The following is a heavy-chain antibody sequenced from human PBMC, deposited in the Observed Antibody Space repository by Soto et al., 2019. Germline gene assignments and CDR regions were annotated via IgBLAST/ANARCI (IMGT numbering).Heavy chain of an antibody. Sequence: SGPTLVNPTQTLTLTCNVSGFSLSTSGVGVAWIRQPPGKTLEWLALIYWDDDKRYSPSLRDRLTITKDTSNNQVVLTMTSMDPVDTSTYYCAHRRIGNYAFWGGCNPDFDYWGQGTPVTVSS. J-gene: IGHJ4*02. CDR1: GFSLSTSGVG. V-gene: IGHV2-5*02. D-gene: IGHD3-3*01. CDR2: IYWDDDK. CDR3: AHRRIGNYAFWGGCNPDFDY.